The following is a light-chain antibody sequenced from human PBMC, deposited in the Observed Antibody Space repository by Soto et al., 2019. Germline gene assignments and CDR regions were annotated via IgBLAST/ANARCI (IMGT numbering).Light chain of an antibody. Sequence: DIKMKHSPSTLSASICDRITITFRASQTIGSSLAWYQQKPGKAPNLLIFDAPTLERGVPSRFSGSGSGTEFTLSISSLQPDDFATYYCQQYNTYSQAFGQGTKVDIK. J-gene: IGKJ1*01. CDR3: QQYNTYSQA. CDR2: DAP. CDR1: QTIGSS. V-gene: IGKV1-5*01.